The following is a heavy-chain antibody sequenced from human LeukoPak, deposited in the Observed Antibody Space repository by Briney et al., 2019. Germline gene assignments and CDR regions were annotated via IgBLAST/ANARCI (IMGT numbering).Heavy chain of an antibody. J-gene: IGHJ4*02. Sequence: GGSLRLSCAASGFTFSSYGMHWVRQAPGKGLEWVAVISYDGSNKYYADSVKGRFTISRDNSKNTLYLQMNSLRAEDTAVYYCAKERNAHRYSGYPVDDYWGQGTLVTVSS. V-gene: IGHV3-30*18. CDR1: GFTFSSYG. D-gene: IGHD5-12*01. CDR3: AKERNAHRYSGYPVDDY. CDR2: ISYDGSNK.